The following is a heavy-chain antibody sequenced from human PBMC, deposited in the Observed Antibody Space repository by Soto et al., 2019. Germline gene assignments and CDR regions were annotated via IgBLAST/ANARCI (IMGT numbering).Heavy chain of an antibody. CDR3: ARGPPGDDYVWGSYRSRLNFDY. Sequence: QVQLVQSGAEVKKPGSSVKVSCKASGGTFSSYAISWVRQAPGQGLEWMGGIIPIFGTANYAQKFQGRVTITADESTSTAYMGLSSLRSEDTAVYYCARGPPGDDYVWGSYRSRLNFDYWGQGTLVTVSS. V-gene: IGHV1-69*01. CDR1: GGTFSSYA. J-gene: IGHJ4*02. D-gene: IGHD3-16*02. CDR2: IIPIFGTA.